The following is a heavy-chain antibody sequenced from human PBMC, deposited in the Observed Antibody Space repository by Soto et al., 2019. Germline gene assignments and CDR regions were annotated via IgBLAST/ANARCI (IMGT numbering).Heavy chain of an antibody. J-gene: IGHJ3*02. Sequence: EVQLVESGGGLVQPGGSLRLSCAASGFTVSSNYMSWVRQAPGKGLEWVSVIYSGGSTYYADSVKGRFTISRDNSKNTLYLQMNSLRAEDTAVYYCARDHGPYYYGSGSRKKWADAFDIWGQGTMVTVSS. CDR1: GFTVSSNY. CDR2: IYSGGST. V-gene: IGHV3-66*01. D-gene: IGHD3-10*01. CDR3: ARDHGPYYYGSGSRKKWADAFDI.